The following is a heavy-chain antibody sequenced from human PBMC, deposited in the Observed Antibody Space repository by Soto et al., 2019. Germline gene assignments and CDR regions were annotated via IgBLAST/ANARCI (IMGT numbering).Heavy chain of an antibody. Sequence: SLRLSCAASEFAFSTYAMCRFRQAPGPGAGWVAAISGSRRTDTYHPHPVKGRFTISRDDSKNTLYLQRNSLSSQDTALYFCAKTSCRVNTCPNDYWGQGILVTVSS. J-gene: IGHJ4*02. V-gene: IGHV3-23*01. CDR2: ISGSRRTDT. CDR3: AKTSCRVNTCPNDY. CDR1: EFAFSTYA. D-gene: IGHD2-15*01.